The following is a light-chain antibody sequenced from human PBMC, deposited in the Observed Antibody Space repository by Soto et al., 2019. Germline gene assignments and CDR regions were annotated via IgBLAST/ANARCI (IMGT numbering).Light chain of an antibody. Sequence: AIRMTQSPSSLSASTGDRVTITCRASQGISSYLAWYQQKPGKAPKLLIYAASTLQSGVPSRFSGSGSGTDFTLTIXXXXXEDFATYYCQQYYSYPTFGQGTKVEIK. CDR2: AAS. V-gene: IGKV1-8*01. CDR3: QQYYSYPT. CDR1: QGISSY. J-gene: IGKJ1*01.